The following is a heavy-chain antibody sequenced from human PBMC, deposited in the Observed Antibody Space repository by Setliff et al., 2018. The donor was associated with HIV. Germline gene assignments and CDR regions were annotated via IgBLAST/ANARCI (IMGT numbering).Heavy chain of an antibody. D-gene: IGHD3-22*01. J-gene: IGHJ4*02. V-gene: IGHV5-51*01. CDR2: IYPGDSDT. CDR1: GYSFTSYW. Sequence: PGESLKISCKGSGYSFTSYWIGWVRQMPGKGLEWMGIIYPGDSDTRYSPSFQGQVTISADKSISTAYLQWSSLKASDTAMYYCARMYYYDSSGYYTPNNYFDYWGQGTLVTVSS. CDR3: ARMYYYDSSGYYTPNNYFDY.